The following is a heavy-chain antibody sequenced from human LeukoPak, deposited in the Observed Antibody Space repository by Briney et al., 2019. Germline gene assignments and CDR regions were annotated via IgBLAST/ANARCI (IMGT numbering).Heavy chain of an antibody. V-gene: IGHV4-30-2*01. Sequence: PSQTLSLTCTVSGGSISSGGYYWSWIRQPPGKGLERIGYIYHSGSTYYNPSLKSRVTISVDRSKNQFSLKLSSVTAADTAVYYCARGRSSLGNNWFDPWGQGTLVTVSS. CDR3: ARGRSSLGNNWFDP. CDR1: GGSISSGGYY. CDR2: IYHSGST. J-gene: IGHJ5*02. D-gene: IGHD6-13*01.